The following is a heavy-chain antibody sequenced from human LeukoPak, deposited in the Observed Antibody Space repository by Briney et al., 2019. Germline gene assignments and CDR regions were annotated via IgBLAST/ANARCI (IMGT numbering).Heavy chain of an antibody. CDR2: IGGDESSP. CDR1: GFTFSDYA. CDR3: VKDIVPYDSIWGPFDF. V-gene: IGHV3-64D*06. Sequence: PGGSLRLSCSPSGFTFSDYAMYWVRQAPGKGLEYVSSIGGDESSPYYADSVKGRFTISRDNSKNTLYLQMSSLRTKDTALYYSVKDIVPYDSIWGPFDFWGQGTLVTVSS. J-gene: IGHJ4*02. D-gene: IGHD3-16*01.